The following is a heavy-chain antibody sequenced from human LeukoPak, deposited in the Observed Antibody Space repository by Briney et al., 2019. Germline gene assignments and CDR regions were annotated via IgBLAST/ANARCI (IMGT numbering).Heavy chain of an antibody. Sequence: GGSLRLSCAASGFTVSSNHMSWVRQAPGKGWEWVSIIYSGGSTYYADSVKGRFTISRDNSKNTLYLQMNSLRVEDTAVYYCAKYGPPFDYWGQGTLVTVSS. V-gene: IGHV3-66*01. CDR2: IYSGGST. J-gene: IGHJ4*02. CDR3: AKYGPPFDY. CDR1: GFTVSSNH. D-gene: IGHD2/OR15-2a*01.